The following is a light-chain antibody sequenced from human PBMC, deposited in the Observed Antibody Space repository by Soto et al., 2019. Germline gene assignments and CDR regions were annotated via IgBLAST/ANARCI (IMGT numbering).Light chain of an antibody. CDR2: AAS. CDR3: QQYYSYPPT. Sequence: AIRMTQSPSSLSASTGDRVTITCRVSQCISSYLAWYQQKPGKAPKLLIYAASTLQSGVPSRFSGSGSGTDFTLTISCLQSEDFATYYCQQYYSYPPTFGQGTKVDIK. V-gene: IGKV1-8*01. CDR1: QCISSY. J-gene: IGKJ1*01.